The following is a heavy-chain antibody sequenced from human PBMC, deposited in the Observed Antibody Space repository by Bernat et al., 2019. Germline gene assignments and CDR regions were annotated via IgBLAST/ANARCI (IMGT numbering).Heavy chain of an antibody. CDR1: GGSISSGGYY. Sequence: QVQLQESGPGLVKPSQTLSLTCTVSGGSISSGGYYWSWIRQHPGKGLEWIGYIYYSGSTYYNPSLKSRVTISVDTSKNQFSLKLSSVTAADTAVYYCAKEGDGGNSEYWFDPWGQGTLVTVSS. J-gene: IGHJ5*02. V-gene: IGHV4-31*03. CDR2: IYYSGST. D-gene: IGHD2-21*02. CDR3: AKEGDGGNSEYWFDP.